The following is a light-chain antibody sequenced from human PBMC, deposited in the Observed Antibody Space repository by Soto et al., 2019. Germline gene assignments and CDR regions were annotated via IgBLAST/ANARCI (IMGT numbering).Light chain of an antibody. CDR2: KAS. V-gene: IGKV1-5*03. J-gene: IGKJ1*01. CDR3: QPYNSYSEA. Sequence: EIEMTQAPSTLSGSVGDRFTITCLASQTISSWLAWYQHKPVKSPKLLIYKASTLKSGVPSRFSGSGSGTEFTLTISSLQPDDFATYYCQPYNSYSEAFGQGTQVEIK. CDR1: QTISSW.